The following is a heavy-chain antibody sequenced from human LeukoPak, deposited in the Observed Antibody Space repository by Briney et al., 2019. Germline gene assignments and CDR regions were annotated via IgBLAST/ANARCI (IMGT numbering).Heavy chain of an antibody. Sequence: GGSLRLSCAASGFTFSSYSMNWVRQAPGKGLEWVSSISSCSSYIYYADSVKGRFTISRDNAKNSLYLQMNSLRAEDTAVYYCAGAGYYYGMDVWGQGTTVTVSS. CDR2: ISSCSSYI. V-gene: IGHV3-21*01. J-gene: IGHJ6*02. D-gene: IGHD1-14*01. CDR1: GFTFSSYS. CDR3: AGAGYYYGMDV.